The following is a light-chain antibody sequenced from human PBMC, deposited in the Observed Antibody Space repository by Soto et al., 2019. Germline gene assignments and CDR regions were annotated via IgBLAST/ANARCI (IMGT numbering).Light chain of an antibody. CDR1: SSNIGNNY. J-gene: IGLJ3*02. CDR2: ENN. Sequence: QSVLTQPPSVSAAPGQKVTISCSGSSSNIGNNYVSWYQQLPGTAPKLLIYENNKRPSGIPDRFSGSQSGTSATLGITGLQTGDEADYYFGSWDTSLSAGVFGGGTKLTVL. V-gene: IGLV1-51*02. CDR3: GSWDTSLSAGV.